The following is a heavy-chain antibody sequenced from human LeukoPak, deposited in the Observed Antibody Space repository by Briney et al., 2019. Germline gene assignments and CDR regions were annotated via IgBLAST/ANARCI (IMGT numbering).Heavy chain of an antibody. Sequence: SETLPLTCTVSGGSISRYYWSWIRQPPGKGLEWIGYIHDTGTTNYNPSLKSRVTISVDTSKNQFSLKLSSVTAADTAVYYCTRVSWFPGTSYYYMDVWGKGTTVTVSS. V-gene: IGHV4-59*01. CDR3: TRVSWFPGTSYYYMDV. CDR1: GGSISRYY. CDR2: IHDTGTT. J-gene: IGHJ6*03. D-gene: IGHD1-1*01.